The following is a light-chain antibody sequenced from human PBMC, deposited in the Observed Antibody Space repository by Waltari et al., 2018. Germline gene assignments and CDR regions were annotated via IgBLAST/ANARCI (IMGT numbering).Light chain of an antibody. CDR3: LQYISSPYS. V-gene: IGKV1-12*01. CDR1: QSISSW. CDR2: KAS. J-gene: IGKJ2*03. Sequence: DIQMTQSPSSLSASVGDTVTITCRASQSISSWLDWYQQKPGKAPKLLIYKASSLQSGVPSRFSGSGSGTDFTLIISSLQPEDFATYYCLQYISSPYSFGQGTKVEI.